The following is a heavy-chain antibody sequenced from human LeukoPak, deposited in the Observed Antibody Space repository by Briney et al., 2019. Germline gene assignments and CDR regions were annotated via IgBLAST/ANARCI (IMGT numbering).Heavy chain of an antibody. V-gene: IGHV4-4*07. D-gene: IGHD6-19*01. Sequence: SETLSLTCTVSGGSITSYYWSWIRQPAGKGLEWVGRIYSSGTTNYNPSLKSRVTMSVDTSKNQFSLKLSSVTAADTAVYYCARGSSGWYSIDYWGQGILVTVSS. J-gene: IGHJ4*02. CDR2: IYSSGTT. CDR3: ARGSSGWYSIDY. CDR1: GGSITSYY.